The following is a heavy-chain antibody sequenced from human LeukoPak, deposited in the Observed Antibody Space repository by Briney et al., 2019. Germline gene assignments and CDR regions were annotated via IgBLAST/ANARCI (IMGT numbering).Heavy chain of an antibody. CDR2: INHSGST. Sequence: SETLSLTCAVYGGSFSGYYWSWIRQPPGKGLEWIGEINHSGSTNYNPSLKSRVTISVDTSKNQFSLKLSSVTAADTAVYYCARPAVGADSSSWEAGTFDIWGQGTMVTASS. D-gene: IGHD6-13*01. V-gene: IGHV4-34*01. CDR3: ARPAVGADSSSWEAGTFDI. J-gene: IGHJ3*02. CDR1: GGSFSGYY.